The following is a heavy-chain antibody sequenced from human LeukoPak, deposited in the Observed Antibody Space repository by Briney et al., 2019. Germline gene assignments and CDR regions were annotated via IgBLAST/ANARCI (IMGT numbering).Heavy chain of an antibody. CDR3: ARETPRRGETRDGYR. CDR1: GFTFSSYW. J-gene: IGHJ4*02. Sequence: GGSLRLSCAASGFTFSSYWMSWVRQAPGKGLEWVANIKEDGSEKYYVDSVKGRFTISRDNAKNSLYLQMNSLRAEDTAVYYCARETPRRGETRDGYRWGQGTLVTVSS. CDR2: IKEDGSEK. D-gene: IGHD5-24*01. V-gene: IGHV3-7*01.